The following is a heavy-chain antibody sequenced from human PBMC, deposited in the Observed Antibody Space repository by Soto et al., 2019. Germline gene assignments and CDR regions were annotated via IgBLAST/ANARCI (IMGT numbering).Heavy chain of an antibody. Sequence: GGSLRLSCAASGFTFSSYEMNWVRQAPGKGLEWVSYISSSGSTIYYADSVKGRFTISRDNAKNSLYLQMDSLRAEDTAVYYCARAERIRNYDYGMDVGGQGTTVTVSS. CDR2: ISSSGSTI. CDR1: GFTFSSYE. V-gene: IGHV3-48*03. J-gene: IGHJ6*02. CDR3: ARAERIRNYDYGMDV. D-gene: IGHD1-1*01.